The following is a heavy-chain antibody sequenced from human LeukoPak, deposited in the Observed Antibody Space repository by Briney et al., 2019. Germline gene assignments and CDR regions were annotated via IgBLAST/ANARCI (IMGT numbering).Heavy chain of an antibody. V-gene: IGHV3-7*01. CDR2: IKQDGSEK. Sequence: GGSLRLSCAASGFTFSSYWMSWVRQAPGKGLEWVANIKQDGSEKYYVDSVKGRFTISRDNAKNSLYLQMNSLRAEDTAVYYCARRRYSGSSQHFDYWGQGTLVTVSS. CDR3: ARRRYSGSSQHFDY. J-gene: IGHJ4*02. CDR1: GFTFSSYW. D-gene: IGHD1-26*01.